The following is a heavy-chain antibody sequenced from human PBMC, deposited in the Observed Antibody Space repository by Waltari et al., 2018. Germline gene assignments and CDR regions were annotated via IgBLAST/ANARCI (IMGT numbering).Heavy chain of an antibody. CDR2: IYSGGRT. CDR3: ARFGLALDL. V-gene: IGHV3-23*03. Sequence: EVQLLESGGGLVQPGGSLRLSCAASKFTVTTHGVSWVRPAPGKGLEWVAFIYSGGRTELGDSVKGRFTMSRDDSKNTVYLQMNSLRPEDTALYYCARFGLALDLWGQGTMVTVSS. J-gene: IGHJ3*01. D-gene: IGHD3-16*01. CDR1: KFTVTTHG.